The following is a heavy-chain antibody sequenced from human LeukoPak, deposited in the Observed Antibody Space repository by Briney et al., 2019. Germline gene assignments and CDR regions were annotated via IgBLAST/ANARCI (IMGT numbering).Heavy chain of an antibody. D-gene: IGHD2-15*01. CDR3: ARAPAGCGGTCPFHD. Sequence: SDPLSHTCSLWGGSMSGSFGSCIRHPAGKALEWFGRIYTRGRNNYNPPLKRRTTMSVDTSENQFSLKLTSVTAADTAVYCGARAPAGCGGTCPFHDWGQGTLVTVSS. CDR2: IYTRGRN. V-gene: IGHV4-4*07. J-gene: IGHJ4*02. CDR1: GGSMSGSF.